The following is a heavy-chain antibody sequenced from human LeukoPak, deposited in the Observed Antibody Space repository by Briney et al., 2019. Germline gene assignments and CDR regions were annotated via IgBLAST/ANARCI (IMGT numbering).Heavy chain of an antibody. V-gene: IGHV5-51*01. D-gene: IGHD1-26*01. CDR3: ARPPYSGSYTAPAFDI. J-gene: IGHJ3*02. CDR1: GYSFTSYW. Sequence: GESLKISCKGSGYSFTSYWIDWVRQMPGKGLEWMGIIYPGDSDTRYSPSFQGQVTISADKSISTAYLQWSSLKASDTAMYYCARPPYSGSYTAPAFDIWGQGTMVTVSS. CDR2: IYPGDSDT.